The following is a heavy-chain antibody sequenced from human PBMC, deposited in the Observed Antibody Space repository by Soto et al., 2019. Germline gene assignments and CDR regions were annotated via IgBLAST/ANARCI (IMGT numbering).Heavy chain of an antibody. V-gene: IGHV1-3*01. CDR2: IIAGNGNT. D-gene: IGHD4-17*01. Sequence: QVQLVQSGAEVKKPGASVKVSCKASGYTFTNYAMHWVRQAPGQRLEWMGWIIAGNGNTKYSQNFQGRVTITGDTSASTAYMELSSLRSEDTAVYYCARYRGDYFPYCDSWGQGTLVTVSS. J-gene: IGHJ4*02. CDR3: ARYRGDYFPYCDS. CDR1: GYTFTNYA.